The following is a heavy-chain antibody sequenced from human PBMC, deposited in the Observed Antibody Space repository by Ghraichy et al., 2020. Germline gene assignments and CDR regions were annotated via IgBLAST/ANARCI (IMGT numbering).Heavy chain of an antibody. D-gene: IGHD2-15*01. Sequence: GESLNISCKGSGYNFISYCIGWVRQMPGRGLEWMGIICPGDSDTRYSPSFQGQVTISADKSINTAYLQWSSLKASDTAMYYCTIMVASTGAPTYVDAFDIWGQGTVVTVSS. V-gene: IGHV5-51*01. CDR3: TIMVASTGAPTYVDAFDI. J-gene: IGHJ3*02. CDR2: ICPGDSDT. CDR1: GYNFISYC.